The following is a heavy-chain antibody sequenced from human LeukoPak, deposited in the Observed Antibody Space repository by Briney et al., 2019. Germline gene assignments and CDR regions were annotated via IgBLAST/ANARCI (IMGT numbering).Heavy chain of an antibody. J-gene: IGHJ4*02. V-gene: IGHV1-69*04. CDR3: AREPTAAGHFDY. Sequence: SVKVSCKASGGTFSSYAISWVRQAPGQGLEWMGRIIPILGIANYAQKFQGRVTITADKSTSTAYMGLSSLRSEDTAVYYCAREPTAAGHFDYWGQGTLVTVSS. CDR2: IIPILGIA. D-gene: IGHD6-13*01. CDR1: GGTFSSYA.